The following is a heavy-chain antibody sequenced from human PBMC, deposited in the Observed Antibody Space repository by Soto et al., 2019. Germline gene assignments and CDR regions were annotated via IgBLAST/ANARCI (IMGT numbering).Heavy chain of an antibody. J-gene: IGHJ5*01. D-gene: IGHD3-16*01. CDR2: MTPDSGDT. Sequence: QVQLVQSGAEVRKPGASVKVSCKASGHTLASYDSNWVRQATGQGLEWMGWMTPDSGDTGYAQKFQGRVTMTWDTSITTAYMELSSLRSDDTAVYYCARDPFYGWFDSWGQGTLVTVSS. CDR1: GHTLASYD. V-gene: IGHV1-8*01. CDR3: ARDPFYGWFDS.